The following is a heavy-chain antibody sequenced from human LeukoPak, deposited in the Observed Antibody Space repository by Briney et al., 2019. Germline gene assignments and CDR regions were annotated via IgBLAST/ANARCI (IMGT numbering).Heavy chain of an antibody. D-gene: IGHD2-2*01. CDR1: GFTFRTYG. CDR3: ARGPSRYYFDY. Sequence: GGSLRLSCAASGFTFRTYGMNWVRQAPGKGLEWVSLIYRGDTTYYADSVKGRFTISEDNSKNTLYLQMNSLRVEDTAVYFCARGPSRYYFDYWGQGTLITVSS. CDR2: IYRGDTT. V-gene: IGHV3-53*01. J-gene: IGHJ4*02.